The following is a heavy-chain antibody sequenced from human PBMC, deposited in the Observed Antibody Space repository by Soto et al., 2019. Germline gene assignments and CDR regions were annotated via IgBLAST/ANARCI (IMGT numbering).Heavy chain of an antibody. J-gene: IGHJ6*02. V-gene: IGHV5-51*01. CDR1: GCSFTSYW. CDR3: ARSKKESRGLGYGMDV. CDR2: IYPGDSDT. D-gene: IGHD3-16*01. Sequence: GESLKISRKGSGCSFTSYWIGWVRQMTGKGLEWMGIIYPGDSDTRYSPSFQGQVTISADKSISTAYLQWSSLKASDTAMYYCARSKKESRGLGYGMDVWGQGTTVTVSS.